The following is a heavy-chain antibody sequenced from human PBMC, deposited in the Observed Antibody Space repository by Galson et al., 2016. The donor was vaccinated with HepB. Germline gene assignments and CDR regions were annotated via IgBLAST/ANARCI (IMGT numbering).Heavy chain of an antibody. Sequence: SETLSLTCTLSGGSIDTVAFYWAWIRQTPGKGLEWIGSIYHTGSTYLSASLKSRVIMSVDKSMNQFPLTLRSLTVADSAVYYCARSTAVSGRRSWGYLDPWGQGTLVSVSS. CDR2: IYHTGST. CDR1: GGSIDTVAFY. D-gene: IGHD6-19*01. J-gene: IGHJ5*02. CDR3: ARSTAVSGRRSWGYLDP. V-gene: IGHV4-39*06.